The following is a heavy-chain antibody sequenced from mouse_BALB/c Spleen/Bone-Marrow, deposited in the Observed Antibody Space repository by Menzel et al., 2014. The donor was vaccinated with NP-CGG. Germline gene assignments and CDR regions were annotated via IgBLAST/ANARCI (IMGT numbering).Heavy chain of an antibody. CDR3: ARGGISIDY. J-gene: IGHJ2*01. Sequence: QAQLQQSGAELVRPGSSVKISCKASGYAFSLYWMNWVKLRPGQGLEWIGQIYPGDDDTDYNGKFKGKATLTGDRSSSTAYMQLGSLTSEDSAVYFCARGGISIDYWGHGTTLTVSS. CDR1: GYAFSLYW. CDR2: IYPGDDDT. V-gene: IGHV1-80*01.